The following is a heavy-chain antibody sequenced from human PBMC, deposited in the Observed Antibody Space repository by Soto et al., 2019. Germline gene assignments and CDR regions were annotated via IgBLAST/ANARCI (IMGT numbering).Heavy chain of an antibody. CDR1: GFTFSSYG. D-gene: IGHD3-16*02. J-gene: IGHJ4*02. CDR2: ISYDGSNK. Sequence: QVQLVESGGGVVQPGRSLRLSCAASGFTFSSYGMHWVRQAPGKGLEWVAVISYDGSNKYYADSVKGRFTISRDNSKNTLYLQMNSLRAEDTAVYYCASQYYYDYVWGSYRPWENWGQGTLVTVSP. V-gene: IGHV3-30*03. CDR3: ASQYYYDYVWGSYRPWEN.